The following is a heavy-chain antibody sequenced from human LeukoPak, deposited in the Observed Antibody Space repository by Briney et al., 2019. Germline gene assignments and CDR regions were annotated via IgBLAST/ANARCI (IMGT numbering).Heavy chain of an antibody. J-gene: IGHJ5*02. CDR2: IRYDGRNK. D-gene: IGHD3-16*01. Sequence: GGSLRLSCATSGFTFSHYGFHWVRQAPGEGLEWVTFIRYDGRNKYYAESVKGRFTVSRDNSKNTVFLQMSSLKPEDTALYYCARELHDYVWGGMDLWGQGALVTVSS. CDR1: GFTFSHYG. V-gene: IGHV3-30*02. CDR3: ARELHDYVWGGMDL.